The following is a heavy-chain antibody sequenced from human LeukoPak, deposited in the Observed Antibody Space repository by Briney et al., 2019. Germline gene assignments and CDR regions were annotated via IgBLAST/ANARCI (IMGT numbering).Heavy chain of an antibody. CDR3: AKENYGDSTGGRFQH. Sequence: GGSLRLSCAASGFTFTNYAMNWVRQAPGKGLEWVSVISGSGGSTYYADSVKGRFTISRVNSKNTLYLQMNSLRAEDTAVYYCAKENYGDSTGGRFQHWGQGTLVTVSS. J-gene: IGHJ1*01. V-gene: IGHV3-23*01. D-gene: IGHD4-17*01. CDR1: GFTFTNYA. CDR2: ISGSGGST.